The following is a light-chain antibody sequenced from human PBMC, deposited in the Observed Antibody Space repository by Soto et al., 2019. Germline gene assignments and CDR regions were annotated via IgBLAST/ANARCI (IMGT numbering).Light chain of an antibody. V-gene: IGKV1-5*03. J-gene: IGKJ1*01. CDR1: QSISDW. CDR2: KAS. CDR3: QQYNSYST. Sequence: DIQIAQSPSTLSTSVGDRVTITCRASQSISDWLAWYQQKPGKAPKLLIYKASSLESGVPSRFSGSGAGTVFTLTISSLQPDDFATYYCQQYNSYSTFGQGTKVDIK.